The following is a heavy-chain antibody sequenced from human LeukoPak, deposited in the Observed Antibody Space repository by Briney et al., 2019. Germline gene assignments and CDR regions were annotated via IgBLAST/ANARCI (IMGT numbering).Heavy chain of an antibody. CDR1: GFTFSSYA. D-gene: IGHD1-26*01. CDR2: ISYDGSNK. V-gene: IGHV3-30-3*01. J-gene: IGHJ4*02. Sequence: GRSLRLSCAASGFTFSSYAMHWVRQAPGKGLEWVAVISYDGSNKYYADSVKGRFTNSRDNSKNTLYLQMNSLRAEDTAVYYCARDGGSYDYWGQRTLVTVSS. CDR3: ARDGGSYDY.